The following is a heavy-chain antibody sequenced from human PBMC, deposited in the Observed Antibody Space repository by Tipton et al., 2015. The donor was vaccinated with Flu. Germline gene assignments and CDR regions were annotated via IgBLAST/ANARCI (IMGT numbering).Heavy chain of an antibody. J-gene: IGHJ5*02. CDR3: ARDTMVRGTIGP. D-gene: IGHD3-10*01. V-gene: IGHV4-59*01. CDR1: GGSISPYY. CDR2: IYYSGST. Sequence: LRLSCTVSGGSISPYYWSWIRQPPGRGPEWIGYIYYSGSTNYNPSLRSRVTISVDTSKNQFSLRLTSVSAADTAAYYCARDTMVRGTIGPWGQGTLVTVTS.